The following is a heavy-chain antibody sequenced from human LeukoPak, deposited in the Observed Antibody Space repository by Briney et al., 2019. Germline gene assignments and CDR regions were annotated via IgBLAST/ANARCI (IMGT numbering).Heavy chain of an antibody. Sequence: GGSLRLSGAACGFGFEGYAMHWVRHAPGKGLEWVSLISGDGGSTYYADSVKGRFTISRDNSKNSLYLQMNSLRTEDTALYYCAKGEGYCSGGSCYRGLLDYWGQGTLVTVSS. CDR1: GFGFEGYA. J-gene: IGHJ4*02. V-gene: IGHV3-43*02. CDR3: AKGEGYCSGGSCYRGLLDY. D-gene: IGHD2-15*01. CDR2: ISGDGGST.